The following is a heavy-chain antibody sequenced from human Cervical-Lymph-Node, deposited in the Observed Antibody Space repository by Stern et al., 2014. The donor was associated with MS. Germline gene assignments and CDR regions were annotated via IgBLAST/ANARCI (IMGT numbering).Heavy chain of an antibody. V-gene: IGHV2-70*13. J-gene: IGHJ2*01. CDR2: IDWDDEK. CDR3: ARTTLEDWYFDL. Sequence: QVTLRESGPALAEPTQTVTLTCTLSGFSLSTSGMCVSWIRQPPGKALEWLGLIDWDDEKYYSTSLKTRLTISKDTSNHQGVLTMTNMDPVDTATYYCARTTLEDWYFDLWGRGTLVTVSS. D-gene: IGHD4-23*01. CDR1: GFSLSTSGMC.